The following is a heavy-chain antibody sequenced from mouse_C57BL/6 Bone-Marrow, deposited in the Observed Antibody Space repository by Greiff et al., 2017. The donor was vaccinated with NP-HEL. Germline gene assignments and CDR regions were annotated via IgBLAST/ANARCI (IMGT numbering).Heavy chain of an antibody. CDR2: IYPGSGST. CDR3: ARELYRYAMYY. J-gene: IGHJ4*01. D-gene: IGHD5-1*01. V-gene: IGHV1-55*01. Sequence: GAELVKPGASVKMSCKASGYTFTSYWITWVKQRPGQGLEWIGDIYPGSGSTNYNEKFKSKATLTVDKSSSTAYMQLSSLTSEDSALYYCARELYRYAMYYWGQGTSVTVSA. CDR1: GYTFTSYW.